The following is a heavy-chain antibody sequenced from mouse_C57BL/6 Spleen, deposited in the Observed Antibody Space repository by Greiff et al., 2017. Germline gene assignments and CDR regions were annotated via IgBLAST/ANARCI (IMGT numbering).Heavy chain of an antibody. CDR2: INPGSGGT. CDR1: GYAFTNYL. J-gene: IGHJ4*01. V-gene: IGHV1-54*01. Sequence: QVQLQQSGAELVRPGTSVKVSCKASGYAFTNYLIEWVKQRPGQGLEWIGVINPGSGGTNYNEKFKGKATLTADKSSSTAYMQLSSLTSEDSAVYYCARGHYDYDGYAMDYWGQGTSVTVSS. D-gene: IGHD2-4*01. CDR3: ARGHYDYDGYAMDY.